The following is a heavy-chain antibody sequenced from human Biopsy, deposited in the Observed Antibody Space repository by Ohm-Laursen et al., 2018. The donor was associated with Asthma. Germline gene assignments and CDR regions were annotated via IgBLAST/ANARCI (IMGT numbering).Heavy chain of an antibody. J-gene: IGHJ4*02. V-gene: IGHV1-69*13. CDR3: ARKAGSCISRTCYSLAF. Sequence: SVKASCKSLGGTFNTYVIGWVRQAPGQGLEWMGGINSVFGTTTYPQKFQDRVTITADDSTSTVYMELSSLRSEDTAVYYCARKAGSCISRTCYSLAFWGQGTLVTVSS. D-gene: IGHD2-2*01. CDR1: GGTFNTYV. CDR2: INSVFGTT.